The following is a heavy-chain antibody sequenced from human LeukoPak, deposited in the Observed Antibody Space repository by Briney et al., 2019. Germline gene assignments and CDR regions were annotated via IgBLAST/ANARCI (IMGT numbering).Heavy chain of an antibody. CDR1: GGSISSYY. D-gene: IGHD3-9*01. CDR2: IYYSGST. CDR3: ARAESYYDILTGTSLPYAFDI. Sequence: SETLFLTCTVSGGSISSYYWSWIRQPPGKGLEWIGYIYYSGSTNYNPSLKSRVTISVDTSKNQFSLKLSSVTAADTAVYYCARAESYYDILTGTSLPYAFDIWGQGTMVTVSS. V-gene: IGHV4-59*01. J-gene: IGHJ3*02.